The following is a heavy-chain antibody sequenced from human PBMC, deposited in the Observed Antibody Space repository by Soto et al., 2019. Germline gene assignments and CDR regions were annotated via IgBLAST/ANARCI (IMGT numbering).Heavy chain of an antibody. J-gene: IGHJ6*02. CDR2: IIPIFGTA. V-gene: IGHV1-69*06. Sequence: QVQLVQSGAEVKKPGSSVKVSCKASGGTFSSYAISWVRQAPGQGLEWMGGIIPIFGTANYAQKFQGRVTITADKSTSTAYMELSSLRSEDTAVYYCARVAPPQPYYYYYYGMDVWGQGTTVTVSS. CDR3: ARVAPPQPYYYYYYGMDV. CDR1: GGTFSSYA.